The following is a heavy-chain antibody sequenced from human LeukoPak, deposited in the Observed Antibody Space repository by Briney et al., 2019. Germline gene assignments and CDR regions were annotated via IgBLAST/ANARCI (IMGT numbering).Heavy chain of an antibody. CDR1: GFTFSSYA. D-gene: IGHD6-13*01. CDR3: AKDSSSHPSRWFDP. CDR2: ISGSGGST. J-gene: IGHJ5*02. Sequence: PGGSLRLSCAASGFTFSSYAMSWVRQAPGKGLEWVSAISGSGGSTYYADSVKGRFTISRDNSKNTLYLQMNSLRAEDMALYYCAKDSSSHPSRWFDPWGQGTLVTVSS. V-gene: IGHV3-23*01.